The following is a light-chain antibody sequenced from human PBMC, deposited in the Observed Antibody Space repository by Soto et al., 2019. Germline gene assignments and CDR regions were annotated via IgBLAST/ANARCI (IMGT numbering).Light chain of an antibody. V-gene: IGKV3-20*01. Sequence: EIVLTQSPGTLSLSPGEGASLSCRASQSLISSYIAWYQQKPGQAPRLLIFAASSRATGIPDRFSVSGSGTDFTLTISRLEPEDFAVYYCQHYGSSVLTFGPGTKVDIK. CDR3: QHYGSSVLT. CDR2: AAS. CDR1: QSLISSY. J-gene: IGKJ3*01.